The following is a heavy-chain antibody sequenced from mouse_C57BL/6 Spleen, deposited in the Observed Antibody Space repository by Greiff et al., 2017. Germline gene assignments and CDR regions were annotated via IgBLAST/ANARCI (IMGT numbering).Heavy chain of an antibody. J-gene: IGHJ3*01. V-gene: IGHV1-59*01. CDR3: ARWELLRAY. CDR2: IDPSDSYT. Sequence: QVQLKQPGAELVRPGTSVKLSCKASGYTFPSYWMHWVKQRPGQGLEWIGVIDPSDSYTNYNQKFKGKATLTVDTSSSTAYMQLSSLTSEDSAVYYCARWELLRAYWGQGTLVTVSA. D-gene: IGHD1-1*01. CDR1: GYTFPSYW.